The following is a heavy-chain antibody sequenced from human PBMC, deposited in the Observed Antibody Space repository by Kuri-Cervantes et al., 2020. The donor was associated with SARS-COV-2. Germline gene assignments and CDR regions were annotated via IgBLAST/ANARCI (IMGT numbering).Heavy chain of an antibody. D-gene: IGHD6-13*01. CDR1: GVSIGRTSFY. CDR3: ARVPLSIAAAGRWFDP. CDR2: VYYSGST. Sequence: SETLSLTCTVSGVSIGRTSFYWSWLRQAPGQGLEWIGSVYYSGSTYYNPSLKSRVTISVDTSKNQFSLKLSSVTAADTAVYYCARVPLSIAAAGRWFDPWGQGTLVTVSS. V-gene: IGHV4-39*07. J-gene: IGHJ5*02.